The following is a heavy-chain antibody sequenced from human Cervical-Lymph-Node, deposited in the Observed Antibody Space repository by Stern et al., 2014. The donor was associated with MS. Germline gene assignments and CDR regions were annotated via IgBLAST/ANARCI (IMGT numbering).Heavy chain of an antibody. D-gene: IGHD6-19*01. J-gene: IGHJ4*02. CDR3: ASSRIAVTLDY. V-gene: IGHV5-51*03. CDR1: GYSFTSYW. Sequence: EVQLVQSGAELLKPGESLKISCKVSGYSFTSYWIGWVRQMPGKGLEGRGIIVPGDSETRYRPAFQGQGTISVEKSISTAYLQWSSLKASDTAMYYCASSRIAVTLDYWGQGTQVTVSS. CDR2: IVPGDSET.